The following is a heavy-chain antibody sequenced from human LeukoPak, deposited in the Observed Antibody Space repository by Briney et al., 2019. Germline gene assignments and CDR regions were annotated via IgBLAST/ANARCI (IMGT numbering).Heavy chain of an antibody. V-gene: IGHV3-23*01. CDR2: ISGSGGST. D-gene: IGHD3-3*01. CDR3: AKRPQTYGFWSGADAFDI. Sequence: GGSLRLSCAASGFTFSSYAMSWVRQAPGKGLEWVSAISGSGGSTYYADSVKGRFTISRDNSKSTLYLQMNSLRAEDTAVYYCAKRPQTYGFWSGADAFDIWGQGTMVTVSS. J-gene: IGHJ3*02. CDR1: GFTFSSYA.